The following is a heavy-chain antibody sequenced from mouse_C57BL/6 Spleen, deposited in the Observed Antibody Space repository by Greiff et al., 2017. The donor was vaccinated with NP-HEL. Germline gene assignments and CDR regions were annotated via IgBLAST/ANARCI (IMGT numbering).Heavy chain of an antibody. CDR2: IDPSDSYT. J-gene: IGHJ2*01. D-gene: IGHD2-5*01. CDR1: GYTFTSYW. V-gene: IGHV1-69*01. Sequence: QVQLQQSGAELVMPGASVKLSCKASGYTFTSYWMHWVKQRPGQGLEWIGEIDPSDSYTNYNQKFKGKSTLTVDKSSSTAYMQLSSLTSEDSAVYYCARSESNYYFDYWGQGTTLTVSS. CDR3: ARSESNYYFDY.